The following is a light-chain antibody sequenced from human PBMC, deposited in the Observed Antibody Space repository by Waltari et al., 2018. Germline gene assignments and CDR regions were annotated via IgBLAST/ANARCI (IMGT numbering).Light chain of an antibody. V-gene: IGKV3D-15*01. Sequence: EIVMTQSPATLSLSPGERATLSCRASQSVSSRLAWYQQKPGQAPMLLIYDASSRATGIPDRFSGSGSGTEFTLTISSLEPEDVAVYFCQQESNWSLTFGGGTKVEIK. J-gene: IGKJ4*01. CDR1: QSVSSR. CDR2: DAS. CDR3: QQESNWSLT.